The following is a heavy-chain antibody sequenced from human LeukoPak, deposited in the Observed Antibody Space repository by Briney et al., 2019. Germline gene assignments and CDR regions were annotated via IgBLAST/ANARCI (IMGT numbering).Heavy chain of an antibody. J-gene: IGHJ4*02. CDR1: GFTFSDYY. CDR3: ARVSGRARRRVY. Sequence: LGGSLRLSCAASGFTFSDYYMSWIRQAPGKGLEWVSYISSGGSTIYYADSVKGRFTIPRDNAKNSLYLQMNSLRAEDTAVYYCARVSGRARRRVYWGQGTLVTVSS. CDR2: ISSGGSTI. V-gene: IGHV3-11*04. D-gene: IGHD3-10*01.